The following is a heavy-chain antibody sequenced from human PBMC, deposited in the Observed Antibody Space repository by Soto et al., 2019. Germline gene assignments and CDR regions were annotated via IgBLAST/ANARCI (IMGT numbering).Heavy chain of an antibody. CDR3: ARVPYCSSSSCYSYFDS. Sequence: EVPLVESGGGLVQPGGSLRLSCAASGFTLSNYWMHWARQAPGKGLVWVSRISSDGSSTNYADSVKGRFTISRDNAKNTLHLQMNSLSAEDTAVYYCARVPYCSSSSCYSYFDSWGQGTLVTVSS. CDR1: GFTLSNYW. CDR2: ISSDGSST. V-gene: IGHV3-74*01. D-gene: IGHD2-2*01. J-gene: IGHJ4*02.